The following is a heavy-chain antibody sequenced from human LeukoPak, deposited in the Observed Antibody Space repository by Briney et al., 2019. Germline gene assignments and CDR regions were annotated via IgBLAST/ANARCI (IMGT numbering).Heavy chain of an antibody. V-gene: IGHV3-30*02. Sequence: PGGSLRLSCAASGFTFSSYGMHWVRQAPGKGLEWVAFIRYDGSNKYYADSVKGRFTISRDNSKNTLYLQMNSLRAEDTAVYYCAKEEWEVPAAISPDAFDIWGQGTMVTVSS. CDR1: GFTFSSYG. CDR2: IRYDGSNK. J-gene: IGHJ3*02. D-gene: IGHD2-2*02. CDR3: AKEEWEVPAAISPDAFDI.